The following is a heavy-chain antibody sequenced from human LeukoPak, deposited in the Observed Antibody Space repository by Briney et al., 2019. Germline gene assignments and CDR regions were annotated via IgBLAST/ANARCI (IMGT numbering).Heavy chain of an antibody. CDR2: INSDGSST. V-gene: IGHV3-74*01. D-gene: IGHD3-22*01. Sequence: GGSLRLSCAASGFTFSSYWMHWVRQAPGKGLVRVSRINSDGSSTSYADSVKGRFTISRDNAKNTLYLQMNSLRAEDTAVYSCARVNYYYDSSGYYSWGQGTLVTVSS. J-gene: IGHJ4*02. CDR1: GFTFSSYW. CDR3: ARVNYYYDSSGYYS.